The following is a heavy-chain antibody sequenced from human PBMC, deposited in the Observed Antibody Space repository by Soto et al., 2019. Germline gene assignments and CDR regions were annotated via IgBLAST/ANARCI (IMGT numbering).Heavy chain of an antibody. J-gene: IGHJ4*02. CDR3: ASRHSSPYFDY. Sequence: GGSISSYYWSWIRQPPGKGLEWIGYIYYSGSTNYNPSLKSRVTISVDTSKNQFSLKLNSVTAADTAVYYCASRHSSPYFDYWGKGTLVTVPS. CDR1: GGSISSYY. V-gene: IGHV4-59*01. D-gene: IGHD6-13*01. CDR2: IYYSGST.